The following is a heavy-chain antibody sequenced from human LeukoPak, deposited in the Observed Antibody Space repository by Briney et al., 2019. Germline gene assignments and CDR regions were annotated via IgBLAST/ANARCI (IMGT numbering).Heavy chain of an antibody. CDR2: IKSDGSST. Sequence: ETLSLTCIVSGATISSSSYHWVRQAPGKGLVWVSRIKSDGSSTSYADPVKGRFTISRDNAKNTLYLQMNGLRAEDTAVYYCARVGARLGAFDIWGQGTMVTVSS. J-gene: IGHJ3*02. V-gene: IGHV3-74*01. D-gene: IGHD6-25*01. CDR1: GATISSSS. CDR3: ARVGARLGAFDI.